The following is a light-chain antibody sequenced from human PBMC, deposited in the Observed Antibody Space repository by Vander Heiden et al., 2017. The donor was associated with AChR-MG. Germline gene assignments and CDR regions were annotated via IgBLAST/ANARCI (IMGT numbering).Light chain of an antibody. CDR2: GAS. CDR3: QQYGSSPFI. J-gene: IGKJ3*01. Sequence: EIVLTLSPGTLSLSLGERATLSCRASQNPISNYLPWSQLTAGQAPRLLIYGASNRATGIPDRFSGGGSGTDFTLTIRRLEPEDFAVYYCQQYGSSPFICGPGTKVDIK. V-gene: IGKV3-20*01. CDR1: QNPISNY.